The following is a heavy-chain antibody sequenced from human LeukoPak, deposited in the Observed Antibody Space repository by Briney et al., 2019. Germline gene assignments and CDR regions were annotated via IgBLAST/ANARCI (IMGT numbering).Heavy chain of an antibody. V-gene: IGHV4-59*01. CDR1: GSSISSFY. Sequence: SETLSLTCSVSGSSISSFYWSWIRHSQGRGLEWIGYIHYTGSPHYNPSLRGRVTISLDRSQNQFSLNLTSVTATDTALYYCAREMILPVTRYHFYYMDVWGRGTAVTVSS. CDR3: AREMILPVTRYHFYYMDV. J-gene: IGHJ6*03. CDR2: IHYTGSP. D-gene: IGHD2-2*01.